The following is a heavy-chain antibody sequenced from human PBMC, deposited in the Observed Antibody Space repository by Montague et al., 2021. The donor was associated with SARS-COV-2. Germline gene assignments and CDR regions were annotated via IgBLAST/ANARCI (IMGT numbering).Heavy chain of an antibody. J-gene: IGHJ6*02. CDR3: ARGKPVSSFYYYYGMDV. Sequence: SETLSLTCAVYGGSFSGYYWSWIRQPPGKGLEWVGEINHSGSTNYNPSLRSRVTISVDTSKNQFSLKLSSVTAADTAVYYCARGKPVSSFYYYYGMDVWGQGTTVTVSS. V-gene: IGHV4-34*01. CDR1: GGSFSGYY. D-gene: IGHD1-14*01. CDR2: INHSGST.